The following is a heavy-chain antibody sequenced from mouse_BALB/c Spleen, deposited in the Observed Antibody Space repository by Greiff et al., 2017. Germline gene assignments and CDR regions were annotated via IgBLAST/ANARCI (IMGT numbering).Heavy chain of an antibody. CDR3: ARDIYYGRGYFDY. D-gene: IGHD1-1*01. CDR1: GFTFTDYY. CDR2: IRNKANGYTT. Sequence: EVKVVESGGGLVQPGGSLRLSCATSGFTFTDYYMSWVRQPPGKALEWLGFIRNKANGYTTEYSASVKGRFTISRDNSQSILYLQMNTLRAEDSATYYCARDIYYGRGYFDYWGQGTTLTVSS. J-gene: IGHJ2*01. V-gene: IGHV7-3*02.